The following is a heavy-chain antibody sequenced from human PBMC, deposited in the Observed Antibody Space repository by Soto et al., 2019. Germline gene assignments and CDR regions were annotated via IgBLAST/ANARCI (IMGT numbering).Heavy chain of an antibody. CDR2: ISYDGSNK. D-gene: IGHD3-3*01. J-gene: IGHJ6*02. CDR3: AKGSITILGVISLYGTDV. Sequence: GGSLRLSCAASGFTFSSYGMHWVRQAPGKGLEWVAVISYDGSNKYYADSVKGRFTISRDNSKNTLYLQMNSLRAEDTAVYYCAKGSITILGVISLYGTDVPGPAPTVTVSS. V-gene: IGHV3-30*18. CDR1: GFTFSSYG.